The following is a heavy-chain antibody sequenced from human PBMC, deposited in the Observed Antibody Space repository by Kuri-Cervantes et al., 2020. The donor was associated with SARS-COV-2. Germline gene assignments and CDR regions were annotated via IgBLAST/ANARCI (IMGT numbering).Heavy chain of an antibody. Sequence: GGSLRLSCKGSGYSFTSYWIGWVRQMPGKGLEWMGIIYPGDSDTRYSPSFHGQVTISADKSISTAYLQWSSLKASDTAMYYCATHLGYCSGGSCYPLKHYYYYGMDVWGQGTTVTVSS. CDR2: IYPGDSDT. CDR1: GYSFTSYW. CDR3: ATHLGYCSGGSCYPLKHYYYYGMDV. V-gene: IGHV5-51*01. J-gene: IGHJ6*02. D-gene: IGHD2-15*01.